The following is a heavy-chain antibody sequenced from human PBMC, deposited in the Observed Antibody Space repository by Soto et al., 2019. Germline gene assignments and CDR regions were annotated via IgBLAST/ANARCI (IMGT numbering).Heavy chain of an antibody. CDR3: ARGGGVGVAGSAAFDM. D-gene: IGHD3-3*01. V-gene: IGHV1-2*02. CDR1: GYPVTAYY. CDR2: INPATGAA. Sequence: QLHLVQSGAVVKKPGASVTVSCSASGYPVTAYYMHWVRQSPGRGLEWMGGINPATGAAKSTQTFQGRVPMNRHTPTMPVFLAPSGLTSEDTAVFCCARGGGVGVAGSAAFDMWGQGTLVTVSS. J-gene: IGHJ3*02.